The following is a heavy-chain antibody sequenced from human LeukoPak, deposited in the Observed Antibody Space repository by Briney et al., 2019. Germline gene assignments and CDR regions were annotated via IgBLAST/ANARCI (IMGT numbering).Heavy chain of an antibody. D-gene: IGHD5-12*01. J-gene: IGHJ4*02. CDR3: AKDVLVRGYSGYDWDH. V-gene: IGHV3-23*01. CDR2: MNHVGTII. CDR1: GFPFGTPFNINA. Sequence: PGGSLRLSCAAFGFPFGTPFNINAMTWVRQAPGKGLEWVATMNHVGTIIHYADSVKGRFTISRDNSKNMVYLQMSSLRAEDTAVYYCAKDVLVRGYSGYDWDHWGQGTLVTVSS.